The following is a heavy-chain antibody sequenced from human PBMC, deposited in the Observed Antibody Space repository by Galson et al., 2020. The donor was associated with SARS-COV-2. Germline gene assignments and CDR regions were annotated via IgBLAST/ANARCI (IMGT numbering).Heavy chain of an antibody. Sequence: GESLKISCAASGFTFSSYGMHWVRQAPGKGLEWVAVIWYDGSNKYYADSVKGRFTISRDNSKNTLYLQMNSLRAEDTAVYYCARDLNYYYGMDVWGQGTTVTVSS. CDR1: GFTFSSYG. CDR2: IWYDGSNK. J-gene: IGHJ6*02. CDR3: ARDLNYYYGMDV. V-gene: IGHV3-33*01.